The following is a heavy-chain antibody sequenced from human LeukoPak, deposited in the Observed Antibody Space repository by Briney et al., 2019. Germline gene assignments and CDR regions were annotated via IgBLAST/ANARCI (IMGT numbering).Heavy chain of an antibody. J-gene: IGHJ6*04. V-gene: IGHV1-2*04. CDR1: GYTFTGYY. Sequence: GASVKVSCKASGYTFTGYYMHWVRQAPGQGLEWMGWINPNSGGANYAQKFQGWVTMTRDTSISTAYMELSRPRSDDTAVYYCARGYDILTGYGNYYGMDVWGKGTTVTVSS. D-gene: IGHD3-9*01. CDR2: INPNSGGA. CDR3: ARGYDILTGYGNYYGMDV.